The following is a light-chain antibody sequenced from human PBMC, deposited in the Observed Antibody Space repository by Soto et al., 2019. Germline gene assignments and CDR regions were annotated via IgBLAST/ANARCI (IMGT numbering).Light chain of an antibody. V-gene: IGLV4-69*01. CDR2: LNSDGSH. J-gene: IGLJ2*01. CDR1: SGHSSYA. Sequence: QPVLTQSPSASASLGASVKLTCTLSSGHSSYAIAWHQQQPEKGPRDLMKLNSDGSHSKGDGIPDRFSGSSSGAERYLTISSLQSEDEADYYCQTWGTGIVVFCGGTTLTVL. CDR3: QTWGTGIVV.